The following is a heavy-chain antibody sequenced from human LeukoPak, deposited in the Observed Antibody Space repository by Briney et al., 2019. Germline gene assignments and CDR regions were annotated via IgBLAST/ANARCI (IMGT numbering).Heavy chain of an antibody. CDR3: ARDTGRGSGSYYNNYYYYGMDV. CDR1: GFTVSSNY. Sequence: GGSLRLSCAASGFTVSSNYMSWVRQAPGEGLEWVSVIYSGGSTYYADSVKGRFTISRDNSKNTLYLQMNSLRAEDTAVYYCARDTGRGSGSYYNNYYYYGMDVWGKGTTVTVSS. J-gene: IGHJ6*04. V-gene: IGHV3-53*01. CDR2: IYSGGST. D-gene: IGHD3-10*01.